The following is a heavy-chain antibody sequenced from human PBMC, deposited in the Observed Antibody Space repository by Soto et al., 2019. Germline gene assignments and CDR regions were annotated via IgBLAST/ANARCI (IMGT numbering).Heavy chain of an antibody. J-gene: IGHJ5*02. D-gene: IGHD3-3*01. CDR1: GVTFSTYA. Sequence: EVQLLESGGGLVQPGGSLRLSCAASGVTFSTYAKTWVRQAPGKGLEWVSGISGSGGSTYYADSVKGRFTISRDHSMNTLYLQMNRLRAEDTAVYYCAKRPLATVFGVAGYMCDPWGQGTLVTVSS. CDR2: ISGSGGST. CDR3: AKRPLATVFGVAGYMCDP. V-gene: IGHV3-23*01.